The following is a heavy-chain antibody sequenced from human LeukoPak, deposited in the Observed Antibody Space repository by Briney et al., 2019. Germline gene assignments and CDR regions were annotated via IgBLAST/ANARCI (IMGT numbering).Heavy chain of an antibody. CDR2: IYYGGST. Sequence: SETLSLTCTVSGGSISSSSYYWGWIRQPPGKGLEWIGSIYYGGSTFYNPSLKSRVTISVDTSQNQFSLRLSSVTAADTAVYYCAREWFGEILGYYHGMDVWGQGTTVTVSS. J-gene: IGHJ6*02. CDR1: GGSISSSSYY. D-gene: IGHD3-10*01. V-gene: IGHV4-39*02. CDR3: AREWFGEILGYYHGMDV.